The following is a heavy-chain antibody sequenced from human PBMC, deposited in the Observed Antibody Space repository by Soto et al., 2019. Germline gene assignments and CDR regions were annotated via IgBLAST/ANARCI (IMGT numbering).Heavy chain of an antibody. CDR2: ISSSGSTI. Sequence: GGSLRLSCAAPGFTFSDYYMSWIRQAPGKGLEWVSYISSSGSTIYYADSVKGRFTISRDNAKNSLYLQMNSLRAEDTAVYYCASQILTGYYMEAFDIWGQGTMVTVSS. V-gene: IGHV3-11*01. CDR3: ASQILTGYYMEAFDI. J-gene: IGHJ3*02. D-gene: IGHD3-9*01. CDR1: GFTFSDYY.